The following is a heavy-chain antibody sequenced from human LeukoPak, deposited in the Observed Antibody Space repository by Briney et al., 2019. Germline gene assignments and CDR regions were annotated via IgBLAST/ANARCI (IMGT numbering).Heavy chain of an antibody. D-gene: IGHD5-24*01. CDR2: IIPIFGTA. CDR3: AKGYNSQFDDY. V-gene: IGHV1-69*06. J-gene: IGHJ4*02. Sequence: GASVKVSCKASGGTFSSYAISWVRQAPGQGLEWMGGIIPIFGTANYAQKFQGRVTITADKSTSTAYMELSSLRSEDTAVYYCAKGYNSQFDDYWGQGTLVTVSS. CDR1: GGTFSSYA.